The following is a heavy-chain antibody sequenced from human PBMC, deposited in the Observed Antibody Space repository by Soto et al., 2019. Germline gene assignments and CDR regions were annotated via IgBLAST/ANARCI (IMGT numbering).Heavy chain of an antibody. J-gene: IGHJ4*02. V-gene: IGHV3-7*01. Sequence: EVQLVESGGGLVQPGGSLRLSCAASGFTFSSYWMSWVRQAPGKGLEWVANIKQDGSEKYYVDSVKGRFTISRDNAKNTLDLQMNSLGADDTAVGYCARSARGLANDYWGQGTLVTVSS. CDR3: ARSARGLANDY. CDR1: GFTFSSYW. D-gene: IGHD3-10*01. CDR2: IKQDGSEK.